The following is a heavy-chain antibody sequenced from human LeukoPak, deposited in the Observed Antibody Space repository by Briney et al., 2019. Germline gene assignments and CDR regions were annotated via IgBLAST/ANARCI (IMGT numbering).Heavy chain of an antibody. D-gene: IGHD3-3*01. CDR1: GGSISSYY. CDR3: AREGSTYYDFWSGYYSANWFAP. J-gene: IGHJ5*02. CDR2: IYTSGST. Sequence: SETLSLTCTVSGGSISSYYWSWIRQPAGKGLEWIGRIYTSGSTNYNPSLKSRVTMSVDTSKNQFSLKLSSVTAADTAVYYCAREGSTYYDFWSGYYSANWFAPWGQVTLVTVSS. V-gene: IGHV4-4*07.